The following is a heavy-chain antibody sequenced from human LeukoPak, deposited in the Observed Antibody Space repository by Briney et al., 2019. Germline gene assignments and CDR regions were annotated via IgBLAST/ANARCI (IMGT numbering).Heavy chain of an antibody. J-gene: IGHJ4*02. CDR2: IYTSGST. CDR1: GGSISSYY. CDR3: ARENSGSYRDFDY. Sequence: SETLSLTCTVSGGSISSYYWSWIRQPAGKGLEWIGRIYTSGSTNYNASLKSRVSMSVDTSKNQFSLKLSSVTAADTAVFYCARENSGSYRDFDYWGQGTLVTVSS. D-gene: IGHD1-26*01. V-gene: IGHV4-4*07.